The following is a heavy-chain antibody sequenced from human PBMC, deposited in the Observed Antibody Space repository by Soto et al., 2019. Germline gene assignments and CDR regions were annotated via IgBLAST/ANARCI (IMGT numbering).Heavy chain of an antibody. D-gene: IGHD2-15*01. J-gene: IGHJ4*02. CDR1: GDSVSNNVAT. CDR2: AYYRSRWIY. CDR3: ARDPPDSLSAFDY. V-gene: IGHV6-1*01. Sequence: SPTLSLTCAISGDSVSNNVATWNWIRPSPSRGLEWLGRAYYRSRWIYDYAMSVQSRISINPDTSKNQVSLQLNSVIPADTAVYYCARDPPDSLSAFDYWGRGTLVTVSS.